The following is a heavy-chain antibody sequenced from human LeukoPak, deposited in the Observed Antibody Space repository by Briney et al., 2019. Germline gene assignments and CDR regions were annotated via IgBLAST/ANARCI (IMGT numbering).Heavy chain of an antibody. V-gene: IGHV3-30*18. CDR2: ISYDGSNK. CDR1: GFTFSSYG. CDR3: AKLSLNWMVTPRGCYFDY. D-gene: IGHD5-18*01. J-gene: IGHJ4*02. Sequence: GGSLRLSCAASGFTFSSYGMHWVRQAPGKGLEWVAVISYDGSNKYYADSVKGRFTISRDNSKNTLYLQMNSLRAEDTAVYYCAKLSLNWMVTPRGCYFDYWGQGTLVTVSS.